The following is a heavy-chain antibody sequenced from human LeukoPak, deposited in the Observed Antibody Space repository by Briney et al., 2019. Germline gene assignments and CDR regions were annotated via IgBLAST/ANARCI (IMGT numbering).Heavy chain of an antibody. V-gene: IGHV1-46*01. D-gene: IGHD3-9*01. CDR3: ARSGSLDWPRPPFDY. J-gene: IGHJ4*02. Sequence: ASVKVSCKASGYTFTSYYMHWVRQAPGQGLEWMGIINPSGGSTSYAQKFQGRVTMTRDTSTSTVYMELGSLRSEDTAVYYCARSGSLDWPRPPFDYWGQGTLVTVSS. CDR2: INPSGGST. CDR1: GYTFTSYY.